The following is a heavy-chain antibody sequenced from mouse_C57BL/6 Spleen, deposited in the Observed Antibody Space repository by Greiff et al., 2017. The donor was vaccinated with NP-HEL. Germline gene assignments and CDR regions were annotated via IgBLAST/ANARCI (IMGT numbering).Heavy chain of an antibody. CDR3: ARPAYYGSSYFDY. Sequence: VQLQQSGTELVKPGASVKLSCKASGYTFTSYWMHWVKQRPGQGLEWIGNINPSNGGTNYNEKFKSKATLTVDKSSITAYMQLSSLTSEDSAVYYCARPAYYGSSYFDYWGQGTTLTVSS. CDR1: GYTFTSYW. J-gene: IGHJ2*01. V-gene: IGHV1-53*01. CDR2: INPSNGGT. D-gene: IGHD1-1*01.